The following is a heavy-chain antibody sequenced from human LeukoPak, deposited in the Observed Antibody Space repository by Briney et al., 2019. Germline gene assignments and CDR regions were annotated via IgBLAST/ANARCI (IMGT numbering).Heavy chain of an antibody. D-gene: IGHD3-22*01. CDR1: GGTFSSYT. Sequence: ASVKVSCKASGGTFSSYTISWVRQAPGQGLEWMGKIIPILGIANYAQKFQGRVTITADKSTSTAYMELSSLRSEDTAVYYCARDHTYDCSGYYYSYFDYWGQRTLVTVSS. CDR3: ARDHTYDCSGYYYSYFDY. V-gene: IGHV1-69*04. CDR2: IIPILGIA. J-gene: IGHJ4*02.